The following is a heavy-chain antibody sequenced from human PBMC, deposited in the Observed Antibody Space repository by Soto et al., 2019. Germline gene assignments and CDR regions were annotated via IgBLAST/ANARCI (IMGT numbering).Heavy chain of an antibody. CDR2: TRNKANSYTT. CDR1: GFTFRDHY. CDR3: VSVSGSYYYDY. D-gene: IGHD3-10*01. J-gene: IGHJ4*02. Sequence: PVGSLRLSCAASGFTFRDHYMDWVRQAPGKGLEWVGRTRNKANSYTTEYAASVKGRFTISRDDSKNSLYLQMNSLKTEDTALYYCVSVSGSYYYDYWGQGTLVTVSS. V-gene: IGHV3-72*01.